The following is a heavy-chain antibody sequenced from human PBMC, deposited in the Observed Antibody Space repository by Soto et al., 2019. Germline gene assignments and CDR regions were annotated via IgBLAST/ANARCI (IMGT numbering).Heavy chain of an antibody. Sequence: GGSLRLSCAASGFNFPAYAMNWVRQAPGKGLQWVSGLVGSGADKNYADSVRGRFTVSRDNSRNTLYLQMNSLRDEDTAVYYCATDLIANNGVWEPFDMWGRGTKVTVSS. CDR1: GFNFPAYA. J-gene: IGHJ3*02. D-gene: IGHD2-8*01. CDR2: LVGSGADK. CDR3: ATDLIANNGVWEPFDM. V-gene: IGHV3-23*01.